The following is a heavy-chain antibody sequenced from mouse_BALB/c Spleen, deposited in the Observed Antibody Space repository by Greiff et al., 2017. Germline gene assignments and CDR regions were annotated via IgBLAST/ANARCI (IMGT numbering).Heavy chain of an antibody. CDR1: GFTFSSFG. D-gene: IGHD2-1*01. V-gene: IGHV5-17*02. CDR2: ISSGSSTI. CDR3: ARCYGNYWYFDV. J-gene: IGHJ1*01. Sequence: EVHLVESGGGLVQPGGSRKLSCAASGFTFSSFGMHWVRQAPEKGLEWVAYISSGSSTIYYADTVKGRFTISRDNPKNTLFLQMTSLRSEDTAMYYCARCYGNYWYFDVWGAGTTVTVSS.